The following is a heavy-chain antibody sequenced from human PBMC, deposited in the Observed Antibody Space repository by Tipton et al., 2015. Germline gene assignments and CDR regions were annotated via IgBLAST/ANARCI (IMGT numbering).Heavy chain of an antibody. CDR1: GDSLSTYY. Sequence: TLSLTCTVSGDSLSTYYWSWIRQSPGKGLEWIGYIYYNGNTKYNPSLKGRVTILVDTSKNQFSLKLSSVTAADTAVYYCASPSLPHDRGDYYFQSWGQGSLVTVSS. V-gene: IGHV4-59*08. D-gene: IGHD2-21*02. CDR2: IYYNGNT. J-gene: IGHJ4*02. CDR3: ASPSLPHDRGDYYFQS.